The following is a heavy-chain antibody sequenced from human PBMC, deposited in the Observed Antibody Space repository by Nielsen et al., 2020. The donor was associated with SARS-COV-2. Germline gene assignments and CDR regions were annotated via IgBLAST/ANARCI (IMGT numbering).Heavy chain of an antibody. D-gene: IGHD3-22*01. V-gene: IGHV1-18*01. CDR3: ARAGRRRYYYDSSARRDDAFDI. Sequence: WVRQAPGQGLEWMGWISAYNGNTNYAQKLQGRVTMTTDTSTSTAYVELRSLRSDDTAVYYCARAGRRRYYYDSSARRDDAFDIWGQGTMVTVSS. CDR2: ISAYNGNT. J-gene: IGHJ3*02.